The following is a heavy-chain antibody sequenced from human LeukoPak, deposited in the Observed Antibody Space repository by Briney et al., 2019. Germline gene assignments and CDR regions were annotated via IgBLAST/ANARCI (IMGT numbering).Heavy chain of an antibody. CDR1: GFTFSSYA. Sequence: TGGSLRLSCAASGFTFSSYAMSWVRQAPGKGLEWVSAISGSGGSTYYADSVKGRFTISRDNSKNTLYLQMNSLRAEDTAVYYCAKGVRGCYYYGMDVWGQGTTVTVSS. D-gene: IGHD6-19*01. CDR2: ISGSGGST. V-gene: IGHV3-23*01. CDR3: AKGVRGCYYYGMDV. J-gene: IGHJ6*02.